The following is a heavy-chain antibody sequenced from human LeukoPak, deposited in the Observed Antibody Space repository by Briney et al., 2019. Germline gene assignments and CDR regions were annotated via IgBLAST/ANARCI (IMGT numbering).Heavy chain of an antibody. CDR1: GGSISSSNW. CDR2: IYHSGST. V-gene: IGHV4-4*02. CDR3: ARGSLEVRGVIPNWFDP. D-gene: IGHD3-10*01. J-gene: IGHJ5*02. Sequence: PSGTLSLTCAVSGGSISSSNWWSWVRQPPGKGLEWIGEIYHSGSTNYNPSLKSRVTISVDKSKNQFSLKLSSVTAADTAVYYCARGSLEVRGVIPNWFDPWGQGTLVTVSS.